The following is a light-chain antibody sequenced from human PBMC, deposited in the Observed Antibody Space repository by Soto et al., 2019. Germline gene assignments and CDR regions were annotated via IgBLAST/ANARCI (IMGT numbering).Light chain of an antibody. CDR1: QSVSSY. V-gene: IGKV3-15*01. CDR3: QQYNKWPPIT. CDR2: DAS. Sequence: EIVMTQSPATLYVSPGGRATLSCRASQSVSSYLAWYQQKPGQAPRLLIYDASTRATGIPARFSGSGSGTEFTLTISSLQSEDFAVYYCQQYNKWPPITFGQGTRLEIK. J-gene: IGKJ5*01.